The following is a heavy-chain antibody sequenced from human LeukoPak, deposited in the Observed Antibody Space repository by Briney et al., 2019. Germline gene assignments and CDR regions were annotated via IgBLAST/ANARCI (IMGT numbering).Heavy chain of an antibody. V-gene: IGHV3-9*01. CDR2: ISRSSGNI. CDR3: AKDHSYSISQHYFDY. Sequence: GGSLRLSCAASGFTFDGYAMHWVRQAPGKGLEWVSGISRSSGNIDYADSVKGRFTISRDNAKNSLYLQMNSLRAEDTALYYCAKDHSYSISQHYFDYGGQGTLVTAPS. CDR1: GFTFDGYA. D-gene: IGHD6-6*01. J-gene: IGHJ4*02.